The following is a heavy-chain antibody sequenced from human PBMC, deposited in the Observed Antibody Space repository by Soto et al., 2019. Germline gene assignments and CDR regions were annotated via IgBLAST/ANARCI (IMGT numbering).Heavy chain of an antibody. Sequence: SETLSLTCAVYGGSFSGYYWSWIRQPPGKGLEWIGEINHSGSTNYNPSLKSRVTISVDTSKNQFSLKLSSVTAADTAVYYCARAGSTSWGFDPWGQGTLVTVSS. CDR2: INHSGST. CDR3: ARAGSTSWGFDP. D-gene: IGHD2-2*01. V-gene: IGHV4-34*01. CDR1: GGSFSGYY. J-gene: IGHJ5*02.